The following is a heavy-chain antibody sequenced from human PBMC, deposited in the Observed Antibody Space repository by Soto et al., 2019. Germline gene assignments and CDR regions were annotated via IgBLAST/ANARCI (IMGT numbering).Heavy chain of an antibody. Sequence: SGPTLVNPTQTLTLTCALSGFSVSARGVGVGWIRQPPGKALEWLAIIYWNDDKRYSPSLKARLTITKDTSKNQAVLTMTNMDPVDTATYYCAHRPSGWYLFDYWGQGTLVTVSS. D-gene: IGHD6-19*01. CDR1: GFSVSARGVG. CDR3: AHRPSGWYLFDY. J-gene: IGHJ4*02. V-gene: IGHV2-5*01. CDR2: IYWNDDK.